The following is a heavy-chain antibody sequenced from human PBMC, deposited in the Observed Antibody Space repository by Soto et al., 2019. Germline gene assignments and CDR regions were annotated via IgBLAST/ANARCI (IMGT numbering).Heavy chain of an antibody. V-gene: IGHV4-31*03. J-gene: IGHJ4*02. D-gene: IGHD6-13*01. CDR3: ARDAPAAAGLVPQYYFDY. CDR2: IYYSGST. CDR1: GGSISSGGYY. Sequence: ASETLSLTCTVSGGSISSGGYYWSWIRQHPGKGLEWIGYIYYSGSTYYNPSLKSRVTISVDTSKNQFSLKLSSVTAADTAVYYCARDAPAAAGLVPQYYFDYWGQGTLVTVSS.